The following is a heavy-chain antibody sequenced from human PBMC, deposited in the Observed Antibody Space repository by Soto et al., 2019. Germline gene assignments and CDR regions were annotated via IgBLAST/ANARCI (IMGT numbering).Heavy chain of an antibody. Sequence: QVQLQESGPGLVKPSQTLSLTCTVSGGSISSGDYYWSWIRQPPGKGLEWIGYIYYSGSTYYNPSLKSRVTISVDTSKNQFSLKLSSVTAADTAVYYCARSSCYYDSSGYWDFDYWGQGTLVTVSS. J-gene: IGHJ4*02. D-gene: IGHD3-22*01. CDR1: GGSISSGDYY. CDR2: IYYSGST. CDR3: ARSSCYYDSSGYWDFDY. V-gene: IGHV4-30-4*01.